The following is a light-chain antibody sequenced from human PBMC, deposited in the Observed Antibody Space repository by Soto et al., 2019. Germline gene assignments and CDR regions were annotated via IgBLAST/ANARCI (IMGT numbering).Light chain of an antibody. CDR2: EVS. CDR3: CSYAGSNTYVV. V-gene: IGLV2-23*02. J-gene: IGLJ2*01. Sequence: QSVLTQPASVSGSPGQSITISCTGTSSDVGNYNLVSWYQHHPGTAPKLLVSEVSDPPTGVSNRFSGSKSGNTASLTISGLQAEDEADYYCCSYAGSNTYVVFGGGTKVTVL. CDR1: SSDVGNYNL.